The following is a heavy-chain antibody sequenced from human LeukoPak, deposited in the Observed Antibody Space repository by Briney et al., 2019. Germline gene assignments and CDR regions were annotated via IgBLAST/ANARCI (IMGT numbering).Heavy chain of an antibody. CDR3: ARYYDSSGYWSTPHFDY. J-gene: IGHJ4*02. CDR1: GDSVSGISFY. V-gene: IGHV4-61*01. D-gene: IGHD3-22*01. CDR2: IQYSGST. Sequence: SETLSLTCTVSGDSVSGISFYWSWIRQPPGKGLQYIGYIQYSGSTNYNPSLKSRVTISVDTSKNQFSLRLSSVTAADTAVYYCARYYDSSGYWSTPHFDYWGQGTLVTVSS.